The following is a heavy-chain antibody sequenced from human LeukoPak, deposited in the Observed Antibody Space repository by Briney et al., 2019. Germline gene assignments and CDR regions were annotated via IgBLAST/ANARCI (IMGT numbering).Heavy chain of an antibody. CDR3: ARGDKKENLSGPSGYFDP. CDR2: INPNSGGT. V-gene: IGHV1-2*02. J-gene: IGHJ5*02. Sequence: ASVKVSCKASGYTFSGYHIHWVRQAPGQGLEWMGWINPNSGGTNFAPKFHGRVSMTRDTSLSTAYVELSSLRSDDTAVYYCARGDKKENLSGPSGYFDPWGQGSLVTASS. D-gene: IGHD3-10*01. CDR1: GYTFSGYH.